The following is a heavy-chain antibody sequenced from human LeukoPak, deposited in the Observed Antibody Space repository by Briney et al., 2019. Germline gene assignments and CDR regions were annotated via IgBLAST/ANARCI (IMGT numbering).Heavy chain of an antibody. Sequence: GASVKVSCKASGYTFTSYGISWVRQAPGQGLEWMGWISAYNGNTNYAQKLQGRVTMTTDTSTSTAYMELRSLRSDDTAVYYCARDRAYDYVWGGYRGDAFDIWGQGTMVTVSS. CDR3: ARDRAYDYVWGGYRGDAFDI. V-gene: IGHV1-18*01. CDR1: GYTFTSYG. CDR2: ISAYNGNT. J-gene: IGHJ3*02. D-gene: IGHD3-16*02.